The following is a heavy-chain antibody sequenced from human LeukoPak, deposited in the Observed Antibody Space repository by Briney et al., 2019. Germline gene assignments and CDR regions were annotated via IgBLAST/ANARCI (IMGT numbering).Heavy chain of an antibody. Sequence: PGGSLRLSCAASGFTFSNYGMHWVRQPPGKGLEWVAIISYDGSNQYYVDSVKGRFTISRDNSKNTLHLQMNSLRAEDTAVYYCAREMPRWLLLSVANYWGQGTLVTVSS. CDR1: GFTFSNYG. J-gene: IGHJ4*02. D-gene: IGHD3-22*01. V-gene: IGHV3-30*03. CDR2: ISYDGSNQ. CDR3: AREMPRWLLLSVANY.